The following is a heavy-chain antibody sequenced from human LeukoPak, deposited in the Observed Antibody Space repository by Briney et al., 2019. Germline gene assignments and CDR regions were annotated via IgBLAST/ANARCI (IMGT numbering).Heavy chain of an antibody. Sequence: SETLSLTCTVSGGSISSYYWSWIRQPPGKGLEWIGYIYYSGSTNYNPSLKSRVTISVDTSKNQFPLKLSSVTAADTAVYYCARRYGDPDAFDIWGQGTMVTVSS. CDR2: IYYSGST. D-gene: IGHD4-17*01. CDR1: GGSISSYY. J-gene: IGHJ3*02. V-gene: IGHV4-59*08. CDR3: ARRYGDPDAFDI.